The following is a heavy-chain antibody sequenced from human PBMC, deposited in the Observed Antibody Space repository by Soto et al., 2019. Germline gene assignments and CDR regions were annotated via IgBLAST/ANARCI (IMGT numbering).Heavy chain of an antibody. Sequence: QVQLQESGPGLVKPSQTLSLTCTVSGGSISSGDYYWSWIRQPPGKGLEWIGYIYYSGSTYYNPSLKSRVTISVDTSENQFSLKLSSVTASDAAVYYCARDEYSGYGRYYYGMDVWGQGTTVTVSS. D-gene: IGHD5-12*01. V-gene: IGHV4-30-4*01. CDR3: ARDEYSGYGRYYYGMDV. CDR1: GGSISSGDYY. J-gene: IGHJ6*02. CDR2: IYYSGST.